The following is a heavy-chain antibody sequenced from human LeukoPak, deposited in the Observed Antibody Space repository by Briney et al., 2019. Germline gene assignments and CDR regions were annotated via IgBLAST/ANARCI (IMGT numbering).Heavy chain of an antibody. CDR3: ARDAPRGYSYGSRSDY. CDR1: GFTFSSYW. D-gene: IGHD5-18*01. V-gene: IGHV3-7*01. CDR2: IKQDGSEK. J-gene: IGHJ4*02. Sequence: PGGSLRLSCAASGFTFSSYWMSWVRQAPGKGLEWVANIKQDGSEKYYVDSVKGRFTISRDNAKNSLYLQMNSLRAEDTAVYYCARDAPRGYSYGSRSDYWGQGTLVTVSS.